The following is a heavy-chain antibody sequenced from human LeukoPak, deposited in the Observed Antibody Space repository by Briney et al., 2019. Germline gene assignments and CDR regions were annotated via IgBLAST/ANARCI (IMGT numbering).Heavy chain of an antibody. CDR3: AKEGFDP. CDR1: GFTFTSYG. V-gene: IGHV3-30*02. J-gene: IGHJ5*02. Sequence: GGSLRLSCAASGFTFTSYGIHWVRQAPGKGLEWVAFIRYGGSDEYYADSVKGRFTISRDISKNTVYLQMNSLRIEDTAVYYCAKEGFDPWGQGTLVTVSS. CDR2: IRYGGSDE.